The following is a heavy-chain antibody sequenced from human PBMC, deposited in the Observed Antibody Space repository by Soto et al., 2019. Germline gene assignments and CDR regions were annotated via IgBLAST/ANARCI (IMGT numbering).Heavy chain of an antibody. V-gene: IGHV4-34*01. CDR3: ARGVVVVPAAMPYYYYMDV. D-gene: IGHD2-2*01. CDR2: INHSGST. J-gene: IGHJ6*03. Sequence: SETLSLTCAVYGGSFSGYYWSWIRQPPGKGLEWIGEINHSGSTNYNPSLKSRVTISVDTSKNQFSLKLSSVTAADTAVYYCARGVVVVPAAMPYYYYMDVWGKGTTVTVSS. CDR1: GGSFSGYY.